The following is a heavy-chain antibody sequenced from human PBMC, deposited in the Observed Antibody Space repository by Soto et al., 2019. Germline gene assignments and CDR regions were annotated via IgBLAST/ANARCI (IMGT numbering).Heavy chain of an antibody. V-gene: IGHV6-1*01. CDR3: ARGEQYSGRIFDY. D-gene: IGHD1-26*01. Sequence: SETLSLTCAITGDGVSSNSAGWSWVRQSPSRGLEWLGRTYYRSKWYYEYAVSVRGRITINPDTSKNHYSLQLNSVTPEDTAVYFCARGEQYSGRIFDYWGQGTLVTVSS. CDR2: TYYRSKWYY. CDR1: GDGVSSNSAG. J-gene: IGHJ4*01.